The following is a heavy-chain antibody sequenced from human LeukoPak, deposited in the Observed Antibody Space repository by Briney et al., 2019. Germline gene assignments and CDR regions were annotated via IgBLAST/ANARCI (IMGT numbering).Heavy chain of an antibody. D-gene: IGHD1-26*01. Sequence: ASVKVSCKASGYTFTSYDINWVRQATGQGLEWMGWMNPNSGNTGYAQKFQGRVTITRNTSISTAYMELSSLRSEDTAVYYCARDMWELLHSYDYWGQGTLVTVSS. J-gene: IGHJ4*02. CDR3: ARDMWELLHSYDY. CDR1: GYTFTSYD. V-gene: IGHV1-8*03. CDR2: MNPNSGNT.